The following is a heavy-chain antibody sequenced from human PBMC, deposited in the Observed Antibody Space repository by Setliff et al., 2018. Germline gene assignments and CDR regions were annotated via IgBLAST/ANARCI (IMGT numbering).Heavy chain of an antibody. Sequence: SETLSLTSRVAGYSIGSDYFWAWVRQPPGKGLEWVATIKQGGTTYYNPSLRSLVSISVDASKNAFSLRLNSVSAADTAVFYCARHAITSGVRPEYVDNWGPGTLVTVSS. CDR2: IKQGGTT. V-gene: IGHV4-38-2*01. J-gene: IGHJ4*02. CDR3: ARHAITSGVRPEYVDN. D-gene: IGHD2-8*01. CDR1: GYSIGSDYF.